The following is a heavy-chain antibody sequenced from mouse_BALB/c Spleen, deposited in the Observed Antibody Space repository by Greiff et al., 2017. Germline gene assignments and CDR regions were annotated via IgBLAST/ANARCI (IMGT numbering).Heavy chain of an antibody. J-gene: IGHJ3*01. V-gene: IGHV10-1*02. CDR1: GFTFNTYA. D-gene: IGHD2-4*01. Sequence: EVKLVESGGGLVQPKGSLKLSCAASGFTFNTYAMNWVRQAPGKGLEWVARIRSKSNNYATYYADSVKDRFTISRDDSQSMLYLQMNNLKTEDTAMYYCVRRDYDVGFAYWGQGTLVTVSA. CDR3: VRRDYDVGFAY. CDR2: IRSKSNNYAT.